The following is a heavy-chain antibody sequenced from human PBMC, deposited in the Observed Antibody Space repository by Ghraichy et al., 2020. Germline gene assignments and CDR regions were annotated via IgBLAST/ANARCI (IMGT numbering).Heavy chain of an antibody. V-gene: IGHV1-2*06. Sequence: ASVKVSCKASGYTFTGYYMHWVRQAPGQGLEWMGRINPNSGGTNYAQKFQGRVTMTRDTSISTAYMELSRLRSDDTAVYYCAREGYGSIFFDYWGQGTLVTVSS. CDR1: GYTFTGYY. CDR2: INPNSGGT. D-gene: IGHD3-16*01. CDR3: AREGYGSIFFDY. J-gene: IGHJ4*02.